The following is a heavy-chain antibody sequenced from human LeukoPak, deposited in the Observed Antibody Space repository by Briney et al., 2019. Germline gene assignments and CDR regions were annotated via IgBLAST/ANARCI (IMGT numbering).Heavy chain of an antibody. Sequence: GGSLRLSCAASGFTFSSYAMSWVRQAPGKGLEWVSAISGSGGSTYYADSVKGRFTISRDNSKNTLYLQMNSLRAEDTAVYYCAKRRSDGKSRSGAFDIWGQGTMVTVSS. CDR3: AKRRSDGKSRSGAFDI. V-gene: IGHV3-23*01. J-gene: IGHJ3*02. D-gene: IGHD6-13*01. CDR2: ISGSGGST. CDR1: GFTFSSYA.